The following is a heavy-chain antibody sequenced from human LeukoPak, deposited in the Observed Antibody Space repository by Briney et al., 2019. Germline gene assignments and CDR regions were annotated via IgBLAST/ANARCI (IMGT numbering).Heavy chain of an antibody. Sequence: GGSLRLSCAASGFTFSSYSMNWVRQAPGKGLEWVSYISSSSSTIYYADSVKGRFTISRDSAKNSLYLQMNSLRAEDTAVYYCAREGSSSTREFDYWGQGTLVTVSS. CDR1: GFTFSSYS. CDR3: AREGSSSTREFDY. V-gene: IGHV3-48*01. D-gene: IGHD6-6*01. CDR2: ISSSSSTI. J-gene: IGHJ4*02.